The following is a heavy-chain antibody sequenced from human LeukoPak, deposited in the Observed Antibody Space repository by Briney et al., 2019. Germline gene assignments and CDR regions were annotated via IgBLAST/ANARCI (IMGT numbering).Heavy chain of an antibody. Sequence: GGSLRLSCAASGFTVSSNYMSWVRQAPGKGLEWVSVIYSGGSTYYADSVKGRFTISRDNSKNTLYLQMNSLRAEDTAVYYCARGYYYDSSGYYPEDYWGQGTLVTVSS. CDR1: GFTVSSNY. CDR3: ARGYYYDSSGYYPEDY. D-gene: IGHD3-22*01. V-gene: IGHV3-66*02. CDR2: IYSGGST. J-gene: IGHJ4*02.